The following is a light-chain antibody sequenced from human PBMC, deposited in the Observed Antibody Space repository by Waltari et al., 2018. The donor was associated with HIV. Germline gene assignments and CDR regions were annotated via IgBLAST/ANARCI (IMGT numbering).Light chain of an antibody. V-gene: IGKV3-15*01. Sequence: EIVMTQSPATLSVSPGERATLACRASQRVSRNLAWYQQIPGQAPRLLIYDASTRATGSPARFSGSGSGTEFTLTISSLQSEDFAIYYCQHYNDWPITFGQGTRLEIK. J-gene: IGKJ5*01. CDR1: QRVSRN. CDR3: QHYNDWPIT. CDR2: DAS.